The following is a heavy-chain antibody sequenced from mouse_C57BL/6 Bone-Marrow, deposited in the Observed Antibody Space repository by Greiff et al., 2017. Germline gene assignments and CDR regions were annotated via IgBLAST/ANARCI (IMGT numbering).Heavy chain of an antibody. V-gene: IGHV1-55*01. CDR3: ARPLMITTRRVFAY. D-gene: IGHD2-4*01. CDR1: GYTFTSYW. J-gene: IGHJ3*01. Sequence: VQLQQPGAELVKPGASVKMSCKASGYTFTSYWITWVKQRPGQGLEWIGDIYPGSGSTNYNEKFKSKATLTVDTSSSTAYMQLSSLTSEDSAVYYCARPLMITTRRVFAYWGQGTLVTVSA. CDR2: IYPGSGST.